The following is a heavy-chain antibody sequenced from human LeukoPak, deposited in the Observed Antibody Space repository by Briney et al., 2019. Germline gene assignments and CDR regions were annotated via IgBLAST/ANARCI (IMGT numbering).Heavy chain of an antibody. V-gene: IGHV1-69*13. CDR1: GGTFSSYA. CDR2: IIPIFGTA. Sequence: SVKVSCKASGGTFSSYAISWVRQAPGQGLEWMGGIIPIFGTANYAQKFQGRVTITADESTSTAYMELSSLRSEDTAVYYCARSSFPYYYDSSGYYPYGMDVWGQGTTVTASS. D-gene: IGHD3-22*01. CDR3: ARSSFPYYYDSSGYYPYGMDV. J-gene: IGHJ6*02.